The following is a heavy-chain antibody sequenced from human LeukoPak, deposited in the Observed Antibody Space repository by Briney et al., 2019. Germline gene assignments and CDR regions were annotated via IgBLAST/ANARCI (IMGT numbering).Heavy chain of an antibody. Sequence: SETLSLTCTVAGGSISSYYWSWIRQPPGKGLEWIGYIYTSGSTNYNPSLKSRVTISVDTSKSQFSLKLSSVTAADTAVYYCARRSIAARFDPWGQGTLVTVSS. V-gene: IGHV4-4*09. CDR1: GGSISSYY. J-gene: IGHJ5*02. CDR3: ARRSIAARFDP. D-gene: IGHD6-6*01. CDR2: IYTSGST.